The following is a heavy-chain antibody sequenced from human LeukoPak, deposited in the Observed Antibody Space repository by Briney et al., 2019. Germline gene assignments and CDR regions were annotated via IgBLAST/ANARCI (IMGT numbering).Heavy chain of an antibody. CDR3: ARYIVGATGAFDI. Sequence: SETLSLTCTVSGGSISSYYWSWIRQPPGKGLEWIGYIYYSGSTNYNPSLKSRVTISVDTSKNQFSLKLSSVTAADTAVYYCARYIVGATGAFDIWGQGTMVTVSP. CDR2: IYYSGST. J-gene: IGHJ3*02. CDR1: GGSISSYY. D-gene: IGHD1-26*01. V-gene: IGHV4-59*08.